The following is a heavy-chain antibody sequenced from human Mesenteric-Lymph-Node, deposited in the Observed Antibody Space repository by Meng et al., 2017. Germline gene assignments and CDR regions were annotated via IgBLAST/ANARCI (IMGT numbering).Heavy chain of an antibody. CDR2: IRSKAYGGTT. J-gene: IGHJ3*02. CDR1: GFTFSSYA. CDR3: AREGLDLVADARTDAFDM. Sequence: GESLKISCAASGFTFSSYAMHWVRQAPGKGLEWVGFIRSKAYGGTTEYAASVKGRFTISRDDSKSIAYLQMNSLKTEDTAVYYCAREGLDLVADARTDAFDMWGPGTMVTVSS. D-gene: IGHD5-12*01. V-gene: IGHV3-49*04.